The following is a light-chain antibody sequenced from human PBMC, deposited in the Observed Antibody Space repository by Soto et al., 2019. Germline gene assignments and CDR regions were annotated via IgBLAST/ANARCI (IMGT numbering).Light chain of an antibody. CDR2: GAS. CDR3: QQYNSWLWT. Sequence: EIVLTQSPATLSLSPGERATLSCRASQSFSSKLAWYQQKPGQAPRLLIYGASTRATGIPARFSGSGSGTEFTLIISSLQSEDSAVYYCQQYNSWLWTFGQGTKVDIK. J-gene: IGKJ1*01. V-gene: IGKV3-15*01. CDR1: QSFSSK.